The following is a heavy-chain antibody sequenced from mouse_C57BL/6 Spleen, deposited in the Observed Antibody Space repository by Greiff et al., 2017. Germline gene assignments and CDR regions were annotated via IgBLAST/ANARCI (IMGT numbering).Heavy chain of an antibody. CDR2: IYPGDGDT. CDR1: GYAFSSYW. Sequence: VQVVESGAELVKPGASVKISCKASGYAFSSYWMNWVKQRPGTGLEWIGQIYPGDGDTNYNGKFKGKATLTADKYSSTAYMQLSSLTSEDSAVYFCARDLTGTNYWGQGTTLTVSS. D-gene: IGHD4-1*01. J-gene: IGHJ2*01. CDR3: ARDLTGTNY. V-gene: IGHV1-80*01.